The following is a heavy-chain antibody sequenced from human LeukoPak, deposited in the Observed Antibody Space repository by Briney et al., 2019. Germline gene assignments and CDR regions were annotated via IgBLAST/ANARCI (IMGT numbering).Heavy chain of an antibody. CDR3: TTGLFDHGDSKVDF. Sequence: PGGSLRLSCAASGFTFSSYAMHWVRQAPGKGLEWIGRIRSKSVGGTTDYGAPVKGRFTISRDDSRKTLYLQMNSLKTEDTAVYYCTTGLFDHGDSKVDFWGQGVLVIVSS. D-gene: IGHD3-10*01. J-gene: IGHJ4*02. CDR1: GFTFSSYA. CDR2: IRSKSVGGTT. V-gene: IGHV3-15*01.